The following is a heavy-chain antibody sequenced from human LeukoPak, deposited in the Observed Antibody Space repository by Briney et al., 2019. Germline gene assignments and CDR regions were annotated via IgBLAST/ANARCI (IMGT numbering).Heavy chain of an antibody. CDR2: ISWNSGSI. CDR1: GFTFDDYA. CDR3: AKSPFGESFDAFDI. V-gene: IGHV3-9*01. J-gene: IGHJ3*02. Sequence: GRSLRLSCAASGFTFDDYAMHWVRHAPGKGLEWVSGISWNSGSIGYADSVKGRFTISRDNAKNSLYLQMNSLRAEDTALYYCAKSPFGESFDAFDIWGQGTMVTVSS. D-gene: IGHD3-10*01.